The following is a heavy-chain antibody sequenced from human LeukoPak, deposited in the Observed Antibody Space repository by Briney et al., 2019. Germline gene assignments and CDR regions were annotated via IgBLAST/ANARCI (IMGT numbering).Heavy chain of an antibody. J-gene: IGHJ4*02. CDR1: GGSISPYY. Sequence: SETLSLTRTVSGGSISPYYWTGMRQPPGEGLEGRGYLSDSGSTNYNPSLKRRLTIPVAMSKNPSSLKLTSVIAADTAAYSCARAGRITVFGVVFDNFDCWGQGTLVTVSS. D-gene: IGHD3-3*01. CDR3: ARAGRITVFGVVFDNFDC. CDR2: LSDSGST. V-gene: IGHV4-59*01.